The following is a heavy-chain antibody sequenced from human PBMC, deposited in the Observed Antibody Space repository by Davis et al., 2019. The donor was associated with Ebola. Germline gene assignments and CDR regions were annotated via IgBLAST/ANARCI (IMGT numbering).Heavy chain of an antibody. CDR1: GFTFGDYA. V-gene: IGHV3-49*03. CDR2: IRSKAYGGTT. CDR3: TRDPGYCSGGSCYHDY. J-gene: IGHJ4*02. D-gene: IGHD2-15*01. Sequence: GESLKISCTASGFTFGDYAMSWFRQAPGKGLEWVGFIRSKAYGGTTEYAASVKVRFTISRDDSKSIPYLQMNSLKTDDTAVYYCTRDPGYCSGGSCYHDYWGQGTLVTVSS.